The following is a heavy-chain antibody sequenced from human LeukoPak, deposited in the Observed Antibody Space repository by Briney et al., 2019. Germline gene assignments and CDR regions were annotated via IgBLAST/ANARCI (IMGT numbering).Heavy chain of an antibody. CDR3: ARHIPKPTMVKRGYYYYMDF. CDR2: MNPNSGNT. Sequence: ASVKVSCKASGYTFTSYDINWVRQATGQGLEWMGWMNPNSGNTGYAQKFQGRVTMTRNTSISTAYMELSSPKASDTAMYYCARHIPKPTMVKRGYYYYMDFWGKGTTVTVSS. V-gene: IGHV1-8*01. J-gene: IGHJ6*03. CDR1: GYTFTSYD. D-gene: IGHD4-23*01.